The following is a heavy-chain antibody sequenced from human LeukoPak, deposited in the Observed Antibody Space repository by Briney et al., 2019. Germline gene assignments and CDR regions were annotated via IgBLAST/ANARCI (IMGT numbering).Heavy chain of an antibody. V-gene: IGHV4-4*02. Sequence: SETLSLTCGVSGGSISDTNWWTWFRQPPGKGLEWIGEVNLQGSTNYNPSLKSRVAISVDKSENHISLRLSSVTAADTAVYYCAGSGYSYGYNFDHWGQGTLVTVSS. CDR1: GGSISDTNW. D-gene: IGHD5-18*01. CDR3: AGSGYSYGYNFDH. J-gene: IGHJ4*02. CDR2: VNLQGST.